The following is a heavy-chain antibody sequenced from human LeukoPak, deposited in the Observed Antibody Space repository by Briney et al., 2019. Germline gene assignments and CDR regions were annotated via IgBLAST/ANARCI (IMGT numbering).Heavy chain of an antibody. CDR1: GGSISSGSYY. Sequence: PSETLSLTCTVSGGSISSGSYYWSWIRQPAGKGLEWIGRIYTSGSTNYNPSLKSRVTISVDTSKNQFSLKLNSVTAADTAVYYCATTGYYYYYMDVWGEGTTVTVSS. J-gene: IGHJ6*03. V-gene: IGHV4-61*02. CDR3: ATTGYYYYYMDV. CDR2: IYTSGST.